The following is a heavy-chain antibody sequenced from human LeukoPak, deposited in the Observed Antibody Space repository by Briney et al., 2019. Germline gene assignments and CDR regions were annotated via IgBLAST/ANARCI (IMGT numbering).Heavy chain of an antibody. V-gene: IGHV3-30*04. D-gene: IGHD6-13*01. CDR3: ARGLHDRSWYGAH. J-gene: IGHJ4*02. CDR1: GFTFSDYT. CDR2: LPPDGSYQ. Sequence: PGRSLRLSCAASGFTFSDYTMQWVRQAPGKGLEWVALLPPDGSYQYYADSLKGRFTISRDNFKNALYLQMNSLGLEDTAVYYCARGLHDRSWYGAHWGQGTLLNVSS.